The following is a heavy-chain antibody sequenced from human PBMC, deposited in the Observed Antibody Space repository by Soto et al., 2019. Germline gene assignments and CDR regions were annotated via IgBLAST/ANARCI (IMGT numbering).Heavy chain of an antibody. CDR1: EYTFTSYY. CDR3: ARARMHQAPYFFDY. D-gene: IGHD2-8*01. CDR2: VTPSDGSP. J-gene: IGHJ4*02. Sequence: QVHLVQSGAEVKKPGVSVKVSCEASEYTFTSYYIHWVRQAPGQGFEWMGIVTPSDGSPTYAPKFQGIVTITRDTSTSTVYMELSSLRSEDTAVYYCARARMHQAPYFFDYRGQGTLVTVSS. V-gene: IGHV1-46*01.